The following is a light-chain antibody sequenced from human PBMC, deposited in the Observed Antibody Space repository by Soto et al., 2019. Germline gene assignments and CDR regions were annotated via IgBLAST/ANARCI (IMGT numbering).Light chain of an antibody. V-gene: IGKV1-27*01. CDR1: QGISNY. CDR3: QKYNSVPWT. CDR2: AAS. J-gene: IGKJ1*01. Sequence: DIQMTQSPSSLSASVGDRVTITCRASQGISNYLAWYQQKPGKVPKVLIYAASTLQSWFPSRFSGSGSGTDFTLTISSLQPEDVATYYCQKYNSVPWTFGQGSKVEIK.